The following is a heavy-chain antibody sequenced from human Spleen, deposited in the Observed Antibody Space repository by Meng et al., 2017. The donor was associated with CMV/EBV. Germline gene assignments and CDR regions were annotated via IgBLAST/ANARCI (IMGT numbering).Heavy chain of an antibody. CDR1: TVTSYY. CDR2: INPSGGST. J-gene: IGHJ5*02. CDR3: ARDLGLGSGGSHTNWFDP. V-gene: IGHV1-46*01. D-gene: IGHD2-15*01. Sequence: TVTSYYMHWVRQAPGQGLEWMGIINPSGGSTSYAQKFQGRVTMTRDTSTSTVYMELSSLRSEDTAVYYCARDLGLGSGGSHTNWFDPWGQGTLVTVSS.